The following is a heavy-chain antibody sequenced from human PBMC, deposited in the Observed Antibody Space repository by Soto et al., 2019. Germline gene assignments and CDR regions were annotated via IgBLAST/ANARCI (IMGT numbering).Heavy chain of an antibody. CDR2: INAGNGNT. J-gene: IGHJ4*02. V-gene: IGHV1-3*01. Sequence: ASGKVSCKASGYTFTGYAMHWVRQAPGQRLEWMGWINAGNGNTKYSQKFQGRVTITRDTSASTAYMELSSLRSEDTAVYYCARAVAVAADFDYWGQGTLVPVS. D-gene: IGHD6-19*01. CDR3: ARAVAVAADFDY. CDR1: GYTFTGYA.